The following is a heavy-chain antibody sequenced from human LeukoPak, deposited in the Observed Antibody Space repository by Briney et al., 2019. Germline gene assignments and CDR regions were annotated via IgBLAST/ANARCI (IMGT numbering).Heavy chain of an antibody. V-gene: IGHV3-23*01. CDR1: GFTFSSYA. Sequence: GGSLRLSCAASGFTFSSYAMSWVRQAPGKGLEWVSAISGSGGNTYYADSVKGRFTISRDNSENTLYLQMNSLRAEDTAVYYCATPSSSWSGFDYWGQGTLVTVSP. D-gene: IGHD6-13*01. CDR2: ISGSGGNT. J-gene: IGHJ4*02. CDR3: ATPSSSWSGFDY.